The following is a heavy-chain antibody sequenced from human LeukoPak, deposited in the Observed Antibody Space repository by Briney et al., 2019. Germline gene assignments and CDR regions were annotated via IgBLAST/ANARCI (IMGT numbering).Heavy chain of an antibody. Sequence: PSETLSLTCTVSGGSISRYYWSWIRQPPGKGLEWIGYIYYSGSTNYNPSLKSRVTISVDTSKNQFSLKLSSVTAADTAVYYCARGGAAAVRGAFDIWGQGTMVTVSS. D-gene: IGHD3-10*01. V-gene: IGHV4-59*01. CDR1: GGSISRYY. CDR2: IYYSGST. J-gene: IGHJ3*02. CDR3: ARGGAAAVRGAFDI.